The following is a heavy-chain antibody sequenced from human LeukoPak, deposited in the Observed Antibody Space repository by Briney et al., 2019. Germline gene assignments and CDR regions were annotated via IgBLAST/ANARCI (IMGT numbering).Heavy chain of an antibody. CDR1: GGSIRSYY. CDR3: ARDKGSIAAAGPLYYYYYSGMDV. CDR2: IYYSGST. D-gene: IGHD6-13*01. Sequence: SETLTLTCTVSGGSIRSYYWSWIRQPPGKGLEWIGYIYYSGSTNYNPSLKSRVTISVDTSKNQFSLKLSSVTAAHTAVYYCARDKGSIAAAGPLYYYYYSGMDVWGQGTTVTAFS. V-gene: IGHV4-59*01. J-gene: IGHJ6*02.